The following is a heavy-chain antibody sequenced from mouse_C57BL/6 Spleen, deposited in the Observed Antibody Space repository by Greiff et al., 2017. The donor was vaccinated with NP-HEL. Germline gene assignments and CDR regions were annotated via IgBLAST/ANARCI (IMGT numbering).Heavy chain of an antibody. Sequence: EVMLVESGGGLVKPGGSLKLSCAASGFTFSDYGMHWVRQAPEKGLEWVAYISSGSSTIYYADTVKGRFTISRDNAKNTLFLQMTSLRSEDTAMYYCARGVYYYGSSYRDYWGQGTTLTVSS. D-gene: IGHD1-1*01. J-gene: IGHJ2*01. CDR2: ISSGSSTI. CDR1: GFTFSDYG. V-gene: IGHV5-17*01. CDR3: ARGVYYYGSSYRDY.